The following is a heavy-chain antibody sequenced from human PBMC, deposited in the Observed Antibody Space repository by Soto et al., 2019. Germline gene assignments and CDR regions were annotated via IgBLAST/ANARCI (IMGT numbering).Heavy chain of an antibody. J-gene: IGHJ5*02. CDR2: IYYSGST. D-gene: IGHD1-7*01. Sequence: QVQLQESGPGLVKPSETLSLTCTVSGGSISSYYWSWIRQPPGKGLEWIGYIYYSGSTNYNPSLKSRVTISVDTSKNQFSLKLSSVTAADTAVYYCARYNWNYGSGWSPNWFDPWGQGTLVTVSS. V-gene: IGHV4-59*08. CDR1: GGSISSYY. CDR3: ARYNWNYGSGWSPNWFDP.